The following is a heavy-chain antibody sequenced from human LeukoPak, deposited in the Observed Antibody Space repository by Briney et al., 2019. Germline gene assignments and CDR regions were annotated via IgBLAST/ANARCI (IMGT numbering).Heavy chain of an antibody. J-gene: IGHJ3*02. V-gene: IGHV3-30-3*01. CDR3: ARSSSNTIFGVPQGAFDI. CDR1: GFTFSSYA. CDR2: ISYDGSNK. Sequence: PGRSLRLSCAASGFTFSSYAMHWVRQAPGKGLEWVAVISYDGSNKYYADSVKGRFTISRDNSKNTLYLQMNSLRAEDTAVYYCARSSSNTIFGVPQGAFDIWGQGTMVTVSS. D-gene: IGHD3-3*01.